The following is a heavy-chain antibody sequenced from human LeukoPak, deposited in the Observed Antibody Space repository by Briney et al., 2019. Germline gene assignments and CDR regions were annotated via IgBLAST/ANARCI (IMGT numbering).Heavy chain of an antibody. CDR3: ARGGDYGDSFDY. CDR2: IKQDGSEK. J-gene: IGHJ4*02. CDR1: GVTLSNHH. V-gene: IGHV3-7*01. Sequence: WGSLRLSCAASGVTLSNHHMDWVRQPPGKGLEWVANIKQDGSEKYYVDSMKRRFTVSRDNTKNSLYLQMNSLRAEDTAVYYCARGGDYGDSFDYWGQGTLVTVSS. D-gene: IGHD3-16*01.